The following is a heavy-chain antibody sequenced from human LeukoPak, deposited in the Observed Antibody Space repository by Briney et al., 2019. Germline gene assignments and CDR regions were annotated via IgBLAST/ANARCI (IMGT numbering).Heavy chain of an antibody. CDR3: ARDRGYYYDSSGYYESLPSDY. D-gene: IGHD3-22*01. Sequence: SVKVSCKASGYTFTSYGISWVRQAPRQGLEWMGWISAYNGNTNYAQKLQGRVTMTTDTSTSTAYMELRSLRSDDTAVYYCARDRGYYYDSSGYYESLPSDYWGQGTLVTVSS. CDR2: ISAYNGNT. J-gene: IGHJ4*02. V-gene: IGHV1-18*01. CDR1: GYTFTSYG.